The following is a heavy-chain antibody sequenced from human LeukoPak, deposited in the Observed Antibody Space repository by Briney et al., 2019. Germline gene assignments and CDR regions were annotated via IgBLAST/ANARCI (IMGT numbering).Heavy chain of an antibody. CDR3: AKDLTPGSYSGNWFDP. CDR2: ISGSGGST. CDR1: GFTFSSYA. V-gene: IGHV3-23*01. J-gene: IGHJ5*02. Sequence: GGSLRLSCAASGFTFSSYAMSWVRQAPGKGLEWVSAISGSGGSTYYADSVKGRFTISRDNSKNTLYLQMNSLRAEDTAVYYCAKDLTPGSYSGNWFDPWGQGTLVTVSS. D-gene: IGHD3-10*01.